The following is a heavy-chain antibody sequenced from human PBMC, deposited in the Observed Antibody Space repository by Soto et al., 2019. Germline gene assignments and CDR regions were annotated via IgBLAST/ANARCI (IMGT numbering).Heavy chain of an antibody. CDR1: GYSFTSYW. CDR3: ASTTTVVTPYYYGMDV. J-gene: IGHJ6*02. CDR2: IYPGDSDT. Sequence: GESLKISCKGSGYSFTSYWIGWVRQMPGKGLEWMGIIYPGDSDTRYSPSFQGQVTISADKSISTAYLQWSSLKASDTAMYYCASTTTVVTPYYYGMDVWGQGTTVTVSS. V-gene: IGHV5-51*01. D-gene: IGHD4-17*01.